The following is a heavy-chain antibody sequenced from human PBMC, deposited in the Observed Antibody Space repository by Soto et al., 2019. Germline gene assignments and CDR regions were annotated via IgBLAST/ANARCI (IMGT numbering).Heavy chain of an antibody. CDR3: ATAERWEFPSSGP. CDR1: VYTLTELS. V-gene: IGHV1-24*01. J-gene: IGHJ5*02. Sequence: ASVKVSCQVSVYTLTELSMHWVRQAPGKGLEWMGGFDPEDGETIYAQKFQGRVTMTEDTSTDTAYMELSSLRSEDTAVYYCATAERWEFPSSGPWGQGTLVTVSS. CDR2: FDPEDGET. D-gene: IGHD1-26*01.